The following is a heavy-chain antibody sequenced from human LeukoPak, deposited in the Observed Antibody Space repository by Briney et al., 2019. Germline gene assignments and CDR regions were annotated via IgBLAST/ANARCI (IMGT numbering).Heavy chain of an antibody. D-gene: IGHD1-14*01. CDR2: LNLDGSDK. CDR3: AKEAVRKFDFDY. CDR1: GFTFSTYW. Sequence: GGSLRLSCAASGFTFSTYWMSWVRQAPGKGLEWVATLNLDGSDKYYVDSVKGRFTVSRDNAKNSLNLQMSSLRAEDTAVYYCAKEAVRKFDFDYWGQGTLVTVSS. J-gene: IGHJ4*02. V-gene: IGHV3-7*03.